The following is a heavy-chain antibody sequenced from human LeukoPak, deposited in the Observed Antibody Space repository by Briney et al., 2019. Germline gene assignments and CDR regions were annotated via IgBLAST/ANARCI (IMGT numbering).Heavy chain of an antibody. CDR2: INTDGSST. V-gene: IGHV3-74*01. CDR3: AARVNHYGSGSYNWFDP. CDR1: GFTFSSYW. J-gene: IGHJ5*02. D-gene: IGHD3-10*01. Sequence: GGSLRLSCAASGFTFSSYWMHWVRQAPGKGLVWVSRINTDGSSTSYADSVKGRFTISRDNAKNSLYLQMNSLRAEDTAVYYCAARVNHYGSGSYNWFDPWGQGTLVTVSS.